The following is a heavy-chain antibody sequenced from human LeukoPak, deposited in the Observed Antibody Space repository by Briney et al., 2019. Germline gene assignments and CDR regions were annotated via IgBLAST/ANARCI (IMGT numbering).Heavy chain of an antibody. CDR2: ISYDGSNK. CDR3: ARDGEKYCGGDCYSVAFDI. CDR1: GFTFSSYA. D-gene: IGHD2-21*02. Sequence: GGSLRLSCAASGFTFSSYAMHWVRQAPGKGLEWVAVISYDGSNKYYADSVKGRVTISRDNSKNTLYLQMNSLRAEDTAVYYCARDGEKYCGGDCYSVAFDIWGQGTMVTVSS. J-gene: IGHJ3*02. V-gene: IGHV3-30-3*01.